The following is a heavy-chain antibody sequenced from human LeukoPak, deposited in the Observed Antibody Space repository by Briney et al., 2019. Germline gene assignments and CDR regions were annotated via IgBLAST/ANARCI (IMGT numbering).Heavy chain of an antibody. CDR2: IIPIFGTA. D-gene: IGHD4/OR15-4a*01. CDR1: GCTFSSYA. V-gene: IGHV1-69*13. CDR3: ARHLRYGASDY. J-gene: IGHJ4*02. Sequence: ASVKVSCKASGCTFSSYAISWVRQAPGQGLEWMGGIIPIFGTANYAQKFQGRVTITADESTSTAYMELSSLRSEDTAVYYCARHLRYGASDYWGQGTLVTVSP.